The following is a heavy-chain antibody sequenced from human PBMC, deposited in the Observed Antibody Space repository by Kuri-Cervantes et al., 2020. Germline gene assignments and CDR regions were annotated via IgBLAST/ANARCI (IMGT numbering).Heavy chain of an antibody. CDR2: VYYSVGT. CDR1: GGSISSSYY. D-gene: IGHD2-2*01. Sequence: SETLSLTCSVSGGSISSSYYCGWIRQPPGKGLEWIGSVYYSVGTYYNPSLKSRVTISVDTSKNQFSLRLGSVTAADTAMYYCARQSCSSTTCYAGIYAFDIWGQGTMVTVSS. CDR3: ARQSCSSTTCYAGIYAFDI. J-gene: IGHJ3*02. V-gene: IGHV4-39*01.